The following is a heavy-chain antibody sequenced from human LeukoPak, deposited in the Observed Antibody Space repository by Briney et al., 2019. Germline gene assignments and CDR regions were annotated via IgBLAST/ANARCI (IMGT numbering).Heavy chain of an antibody. D-gene: IGHD3-22*01. V-gene: IGHV4-34*01. CDR3: ASQTYDSSGYYYEY. Sequence: SETLSLTCAVYGGSFSGYYWSWIRQPPGKGPEWIGEINHSGSTNYNPSLKSRVTISVDTSKNQFSLKLSSVTAADTAVYYCASQTYDSSGYYYEYWGQGTLVTVSS. J-gene: IGHJ4*02. CDR1: GGSFSGYY. CDR2: INHSGST.